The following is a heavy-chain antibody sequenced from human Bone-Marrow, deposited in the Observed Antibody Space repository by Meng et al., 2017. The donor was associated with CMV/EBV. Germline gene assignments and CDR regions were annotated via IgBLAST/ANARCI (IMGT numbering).Heavy chain of an antibody. V-gene: IGHV3-74*01. CDR3: AKDNYDSSGYYPGY. J-gene: IGHJ4*02. CDR1: RFAFSSYW. CDR2: INSDGSST. Sequence: GESLKISCAASRFAFSSYWMHWVRQAPGKGLVWVSHINSDGSSTSYADSVKGRFTISRDNAKNTLFLHMNSLRAEDTAVYYCAKDNYDSSGYYPGYWGQGTLVTVSS. D-gene: IGHD3-22*01.